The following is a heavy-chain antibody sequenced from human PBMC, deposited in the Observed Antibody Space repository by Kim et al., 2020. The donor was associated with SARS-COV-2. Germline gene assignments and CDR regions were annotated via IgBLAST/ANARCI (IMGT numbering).Heavy chain of an antibody. CDR1: GFTFSSYS. D-gene: IGHD5-12*01. Sequence: GGSLRLSCAASGFTFSSYSMNWVRQAPGKGLEWVSYISSSSSTIYYADSVKGRFTISRDNAKNSLYLQMNSLRDEDTAVYYCARDRSSMNSGYDWVYWGQGTLVTVSS. V-gene: IGHV3-48*02. CDR3: ARDRSSMNSGYDWVY. J-gene: IGHJ4*02. CDR2: ISSSSSTI.